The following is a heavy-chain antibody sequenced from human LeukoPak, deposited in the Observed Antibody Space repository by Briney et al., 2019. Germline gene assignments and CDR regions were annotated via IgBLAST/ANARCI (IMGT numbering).Heavy chain of an antibody. J-gene: IGHJ4*02. CDR3: ARGADGSYTLFDY. CDR1: GFILSSYS. D-gene: IGHD1-26*01. Sequence: GGSLRPSCAASGFILSSYSMTWVRQAPGKGLEWISYISGDSGSIYYGDSVKGRFTISRDNAKNSLYLQMNSLRAEDTAVYYCARGADGSYTLFDYWGQGTLVTVSS. CDR2: ISGDSGSI. V-gene: IGHV3-48*01.